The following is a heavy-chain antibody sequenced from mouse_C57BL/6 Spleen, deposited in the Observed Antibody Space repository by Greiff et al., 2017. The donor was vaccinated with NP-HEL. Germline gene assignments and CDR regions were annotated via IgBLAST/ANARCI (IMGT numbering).Heavy chain of an antibody. V-gene: IGHV1-62-2*01. D-gene: IGHD1-1*01. J-gene: IGHJ2*01. Sequence: QVQLQQSGAELVKPGASVKLSCKASGYTFTEYTIHWVKQRSGTGLEWIGWFYPGSGSIKYNEKFKDKATFTADKSSSTVYMGLSRLTSEESAVYFCARHESYGSSYDYWGQGTTLTVSS. CDR2: FYPGSGSI. CDR3: ARHESYGSSYDY. CDR1: GYTFTEYT.